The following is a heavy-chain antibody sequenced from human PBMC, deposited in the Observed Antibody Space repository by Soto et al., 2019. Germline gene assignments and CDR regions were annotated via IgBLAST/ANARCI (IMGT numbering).Heavy chain of an antibody. J-gene: IGHJ4*02. CDR1: GYTFTTYD. Sequence: QVQLVQSGAEVRKPGASVKVSCKASGYTFTTYDSNWLRQARGQGLQWMGWMNPDRGTTGYAQTFQGRVTLTRDASRNTAYMELSRLTYEDTAVYYCTRNRRETGDFDFWGQGTLVTVSS. V-gene: IGHV1-8*01. CDR3: TRNRRETGDFDF. CDR2: MNPDRGTT. D-gene: IGHD7-27*01.